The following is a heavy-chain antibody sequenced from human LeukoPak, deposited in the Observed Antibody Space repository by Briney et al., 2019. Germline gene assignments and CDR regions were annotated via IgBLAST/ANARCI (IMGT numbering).Heavy chain of an antibody. V-gene: IGHV4-30-2*01. Sequence: SQTLSLTCAVSGCSISSGGFPWIWNPPPPGMGRVWIGYIYHSGNTYYNPSLKSRVTISVDRSKNQFSLKLSSGTAADTAVYYCARSTASIVVVPAAMHYYYGMDVWGKGTTVTVSS. D-gene: IGHD2-2*01. CDR3: ARSTASIVVVPAAMHYYYGMDV. J-gene: IGHJ6*01. CDR1: GCSISSGGFP. CDR2: IYHSGNT.